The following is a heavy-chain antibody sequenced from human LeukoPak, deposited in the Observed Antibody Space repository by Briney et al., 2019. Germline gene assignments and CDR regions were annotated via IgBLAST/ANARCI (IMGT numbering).Heavy chain of an antibody. D-gene: IGHD2-2*01. CDR2: ISSGSSTV. V-gene: IGHV3-48*03. CDR1: GFPFSSYE. Sequence: GSLSLSCAASGFPFSSYEMNWVRQAPGKGLEWLSYISSGSSTVFYADSVKGRFTISRDNAKNSLYLQMNSLRAEDTAVYYCARDTDCSSTNGYGDTYFDIWGQGTMVTVS. CDR3: ARDTDCSSTNGYGDTYFDI. J-gene: IGHJ3*02.